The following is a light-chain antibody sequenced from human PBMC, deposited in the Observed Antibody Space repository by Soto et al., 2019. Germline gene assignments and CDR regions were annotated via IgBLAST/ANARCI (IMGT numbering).Light chain of an antibody. CDR3: SSYTRTTLVV. Sequence: QSALTQPASVSGSPGQSITISCTGSSSDVGGYNYVSWYQQHPGKAPKLMIYEVSNRPSGVSNRFSGSKSGNTASLTISGLQAEDEADYYSSSYTRTTLVVFGGGTQLTVL. CDR2: EVS. V-gene: IGLV2-14*01. CDR1: SSDVGGYNY. J-gene: IGLJ2*01.